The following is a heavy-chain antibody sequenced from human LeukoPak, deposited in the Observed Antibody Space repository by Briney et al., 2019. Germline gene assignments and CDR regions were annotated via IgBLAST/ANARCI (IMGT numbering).Heavy chain of an antibody. CDR2: IYYSGST. Sequence: SETLSLTCTASGGSISSYYWSWIRQPPGKGLEWIGYIYYSGSTNYNPSLKSRVTISVDTSKNQFSLKLSSVTAADTAVYYCARWYYYGSGSRRDAFDIWGQGTMVTVSS. CDR3: ARWYYYGSGSRRDAFDI. D-gene: IGHD3-10*01. J-gene: IGHJ3*02. V-gene: IGHV4-59*01. CDR1: GGSISSYY.